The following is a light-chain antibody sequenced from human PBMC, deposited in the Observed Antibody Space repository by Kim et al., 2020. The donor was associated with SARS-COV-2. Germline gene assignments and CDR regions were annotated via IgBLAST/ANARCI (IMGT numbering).Light chain of an antibody. Sequence: PGERASLSCRASQVLGSYLAWYQHKPVQPPRLLIYSDSNRATGIPDRFTVSGSGTDFTLTITSLEPEDSAIYYCQQRTNWPRALTFGGGTKVDIK. V-gene: IGKV3-11*01. CDR2: SDS. J-gene: IGKJ4*01. CDR3: QQRTNWPRALT. CDR1: QVLGSY.